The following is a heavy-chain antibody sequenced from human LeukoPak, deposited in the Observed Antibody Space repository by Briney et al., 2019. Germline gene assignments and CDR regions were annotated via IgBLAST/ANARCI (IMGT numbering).Heavy chain of an antibody. Sequence: ESGGSLRLSCAASGFTFSSYGMHWVRQAPGKGLEWVAVISYDGSNKYYADSVKGRFTISRDNSKNTLYLQMNSLRAEDTAVYYCAKAGARYSGSYRLPGGAFDIWGQGTMVTVSS. CDR1: GFTFSSYG. J-gene: IGHJ3*02. CDR3: AKAGARYSGSYRLPGGAFDI. D-gene: IGHD1-26*01. CDR2: ISYDGSNK. V-gene: IGHV3-30*18.